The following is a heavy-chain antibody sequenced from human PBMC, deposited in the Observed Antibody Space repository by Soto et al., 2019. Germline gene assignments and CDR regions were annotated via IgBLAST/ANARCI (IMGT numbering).Heavy chain of an antibody. CDR1: GGSISSGDYY. V-gene: IGHV4-30-4*01. J-gene: IGHJ5*02. CDR3: ARDGYCSGGSCYANWFDP. CDR2: IYYSGST. D-gene: IGHD2-15*01. Sequence: LSLTCTVSGGSISSGDYYWSWIRQPPGKGLEWIGYIYYSGSTYYNPSLKSRVTISVDTSKNQFSLKLSSVTAADTAVYYCARDGYCSGGSCYANWFDPWGQGTLVTVSS.